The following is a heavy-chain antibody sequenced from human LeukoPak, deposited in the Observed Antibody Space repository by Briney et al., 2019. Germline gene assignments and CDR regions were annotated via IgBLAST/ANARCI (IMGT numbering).Heavy chain of an antibody. Sequence: ASVKVSCKASGYTFTSYYMHWVRQAPGQGLEWMGIINPSGGSTTYAQKFQGRVTLTRDTSTGTVYMDLSSLRSEDTAVYYCAREVVGATSPSTFDSWGQGTLVTVSS. CDR3: AREVVGATSPSTFDS. CDR1: GYTFTSYY. J-gene: IGHJ5*01. CDR2: INPSGGST. D-gene: IGHD1-26*01. V-gene: IGHV1-46*01.